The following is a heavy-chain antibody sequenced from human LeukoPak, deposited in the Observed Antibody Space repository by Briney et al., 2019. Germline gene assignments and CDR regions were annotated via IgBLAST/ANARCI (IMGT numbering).Heavy chain of an antibody. CDR3: AGVYGDYALDAFDI. CDR2: INPNSGGT. Sequence: ASVKVSCKASGYTFTSYDINWVRQATGQGLEWMGWINPNSGGTNYAQKFQGRVTMTRDTSISTAYMELSRLRSDDTAVYYCAGVYGDYALDAFDIWGQGTMVTVSS. CDR1: GYTFTSYD. V-gene: IGHV1-2*02. J-gene: IGHJ3*02. D-gene: IGHD4-17*01.